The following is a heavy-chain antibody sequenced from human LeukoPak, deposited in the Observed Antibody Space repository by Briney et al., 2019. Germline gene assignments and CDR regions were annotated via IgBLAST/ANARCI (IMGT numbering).Heavy chain of an antibody. CDR3: ARNFQLLRSNWFDP. CDR2: IYYSGST. Sequence: PSETPSLTCTVSGGSISSSSYYWGWIRQPPGKGLEWIGSIYYSGSTYYNPSLKSRVTISVDTSKNQFSLKLSSVTAADTAVYYCARNFQLLRSNWFDPWSQGTLVTVSS. CDR1: GGSISSSSYY. V-gene: IGHV4-39*01. D-gene: IGHD2-2*01. J-gene: IGHJ5*02.